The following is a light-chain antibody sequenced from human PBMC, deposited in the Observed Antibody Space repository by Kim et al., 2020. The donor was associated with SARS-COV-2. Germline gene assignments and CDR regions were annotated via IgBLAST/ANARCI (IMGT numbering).Light chain of an antibody. CDR2: VGTGGIVG. CDR1: SGYSKYK. J-gene: IGLJ2*01. CDR3: GADHGSGSNFVVV. Sequence: CTRSSGYSKYKVDWYQQRPGKGPRFVMRVGTGGIVGSKGDGIPDRFSVLGSGLNRYLTIKNIQEEDESDYHCGADHGSGSNFVVVFGGGTQLTVL. V-gene: IGLV9-49*01.